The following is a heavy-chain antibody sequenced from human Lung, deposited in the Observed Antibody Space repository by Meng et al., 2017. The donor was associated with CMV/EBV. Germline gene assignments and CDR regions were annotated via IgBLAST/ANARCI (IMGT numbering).Heavy chain of an antibody. CDR2: FNSDWSST. CDR3: ARVPSYCCGDCYDGGRQTFEY. J-gene: IGHJ4*02. V-gene: IGHV3-74*01. D-gene: IGHD2-21*01. CDR1: GFTFCSFW. Sequence: CAGPGFTFCSFWTHWVRQAPGKGLVWVPRFNSDWSSTSHADPVKGRFTLSRDNAKNTLNPQMNSLRAQDTAVYYCARVPSYCCGDCYDGGRQTFEYWXQGTXVNGAS.